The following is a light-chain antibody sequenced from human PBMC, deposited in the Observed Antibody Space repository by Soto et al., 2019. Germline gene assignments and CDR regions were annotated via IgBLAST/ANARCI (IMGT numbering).Light chain of an antibody. Sequence: EVVLTQSPDTLSLPPGERATLSCRASQSISSYLAWYQQKPGQAPRLLXXDASGRATGIPARLSGSGTGTDITLTISSLEPEDFAVYYWQQLTDWPPQWTVGQGTKVDIK. V-gene: IGKV3-11*01. J-gene: IGKJ1*01. CDR1: QSISSY. CDR2: DAS. CDR3: QQLTDWPPQWT.